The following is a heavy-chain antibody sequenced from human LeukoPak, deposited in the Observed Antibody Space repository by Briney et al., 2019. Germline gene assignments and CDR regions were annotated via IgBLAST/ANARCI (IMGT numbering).Heavy chain of an antibody. Sequence: GGSLRLSCAASGFTFSTYSMNWVRPAPGKWLDWVSYISSSSTTIYYADSVKGRFTISRDNTKNSLYLQMNSLRAEDTAVYYCTRDLSDYGGTRFDYWGQGTLVTVSS. J-gene: IGHJ4*02. V-gene: IGHV3-48*01. CDR3: TRDLSDYGGTRFDY. CDR1: GFTFSTYS. D-gene: IGHD4-23*01. CDR2: ISSSSTTI.